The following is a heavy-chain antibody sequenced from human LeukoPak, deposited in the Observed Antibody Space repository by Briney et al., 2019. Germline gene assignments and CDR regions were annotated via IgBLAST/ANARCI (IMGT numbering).Heavy chain of an antibody. Sequence: PSETLSLTCAVSGGSISSGGYSWSWIRQPPGKGLEWIGYIYHSGSTYYNPSLKSRVTISVDRSKNQFSLKLSSVTAADTAVYYCARAIRGGYSYGPLDYWGQGTLVTVSS. CDR2: IYHSGST. V-gene: IGHV4-30-2*01. CDR1: GGSISSGGYS. D-gene: IGHD5-18*01. CDR3: ARAIRGGYSYGPLDY. J-gene: IGHJ4*02.